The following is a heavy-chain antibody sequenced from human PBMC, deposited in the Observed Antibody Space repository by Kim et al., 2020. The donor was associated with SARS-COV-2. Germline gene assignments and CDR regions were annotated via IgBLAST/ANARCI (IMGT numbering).Heavy chain of an antibody. V-gene: IGHV3-30*03. CDR3: ARTYSSDWYFDY. D-gene: IGHD6-19*01. J-gene: IGHJ4*02. Sequence: YADSVKGQFTVSRDNSKNTLSLQMNSLRPDDTAVYYCARTYSSDWYFDYWGQGTLVAVSS.